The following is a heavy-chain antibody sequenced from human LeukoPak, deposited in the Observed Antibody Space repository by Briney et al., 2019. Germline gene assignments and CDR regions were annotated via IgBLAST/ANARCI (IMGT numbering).Heavy chain of an antibody. J-gene: IGHJ6*02. Sequence: SETLSLTCTVSGGSISSGDYYWSWIRQPPGKGLEWIGYIYYSGSTYYNPSLKSRVTISVDTSKNQFSLKLSSVTAADTAVYYCAINELRGYYYGMDVWGQGTTVTVSS. V-gene: IGHV4-30-4*01. D-gene: IGHD1-26*01. CDR2: IYYSGST. CDR3: AINELRGYYYGMDV. CDR1: GGSISSGDYY.